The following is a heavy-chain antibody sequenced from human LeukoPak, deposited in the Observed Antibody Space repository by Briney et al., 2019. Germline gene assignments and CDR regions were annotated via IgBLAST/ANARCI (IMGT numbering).Heavy chain of an antibody. CDR1: GFTFSSYA. Sequence: GGTLRLSCAASGFTFSSYAMSWVRQAPGKGLEWGSGITDSGTGTYYADSVKGRFTSSRENSKNTVELQMSSQAGEGTAVYYCARTGYSYWTPQNYWGQGTLVTAAS. CDR2: ITDSGTGT. D-gene: IGHD5-18*01. J-gene: IGHJ4*02. V-gene: IGHV3-23*01. CDR3: ARTGYSYWTPQNY.